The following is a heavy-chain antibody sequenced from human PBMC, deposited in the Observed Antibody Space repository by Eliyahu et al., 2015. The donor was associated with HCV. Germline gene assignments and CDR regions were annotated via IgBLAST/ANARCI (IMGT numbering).Heavy chain of an antibody. V-gene: IGHV1-46*03. J-gene: IGHJ4*02. CDR1: GYTFTTYY. CDR2: IEPSGGST. CDR3: ARDQGIRGFDY. Sequence: QVQLVQSGAEVKKPGASVKVSCXASGYTFTTYYLHWVRQAPGQGLEWMGXIEPSGGSTTFAQNFQGRVTMTRDTSTSTVYMELYSLRSEDTAVYYCARDQGIRGFDYWGQGTLVTVSS. D-gene: IGHD3-10*01.